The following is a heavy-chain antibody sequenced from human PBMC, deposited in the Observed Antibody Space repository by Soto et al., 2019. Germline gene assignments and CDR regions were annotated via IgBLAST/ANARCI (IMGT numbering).Heavy chain of an antibody. D-gene: IGHD6-6*01. J-gene: IGHJ5*02. CDR3: ARHRARNWFDP. CDR2: ISAYNGNT. Sequence: ASVKVSCKASGYTFTSYGLSWVRQAPGQGLEWMGWISAYNGNTKYAQKVQDRVTMTTDTSKNQFSLKLSSVTAADTAVFYCARHRARNWFDPWGQGTLVTVSS. CDR1: GYTFTSYG. V-gene: IGHV1-18*01.